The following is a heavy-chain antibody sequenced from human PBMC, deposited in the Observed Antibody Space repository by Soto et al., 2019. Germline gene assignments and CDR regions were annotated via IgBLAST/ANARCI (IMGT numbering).Heavy chain of an antibody. CDR3: ARGPWGGYYFDY. D-gene: IGHD7-27*01. Sequence: SETLSLTCAVYGGSFSGYYWSWIRQPPGKGLEWIGEINHSGSTNYNPSLKSRVTISVDTSKNQFSLKLSSVTAADTAVYYCARGPWGGYYFDYWGQGTLVTVSS. CDR2: INHSGST. V-gene: IGHV4-34*01. J-gene: IGHJ4*02. CDR1: GGSFSGYY.